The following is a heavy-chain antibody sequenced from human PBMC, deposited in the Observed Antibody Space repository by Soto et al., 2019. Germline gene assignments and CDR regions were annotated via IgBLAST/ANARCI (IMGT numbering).Heavy chain of an antibody. Sequence: QLQLQESGPGLVKPSETLSLTCTVSGGSISSSSYYWGWIRQPPGKGLEWIGSIYYSGSTYYNPSLKSRVTISVDTSKNQFSLKLSSVTAADTAVYYCARGYCSGGSCFWSDPVNWFDPWGQGTLVTVSS. CDR3: ARGYCSGGSCFWSDPVNWFDP. J-gene: IGHJ5*02. CDR2: IYYSGST. CDR1: GGSISSSSYY. V-gene: IGHV4-39*01. D-gene: IGHD2-15*01.